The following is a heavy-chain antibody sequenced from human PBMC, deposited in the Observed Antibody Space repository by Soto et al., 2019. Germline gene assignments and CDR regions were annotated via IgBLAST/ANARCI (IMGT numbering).Heavy chain of an antibody. V-gene: IGHV1-18*01. CDR3: ARDLDDYVWGSYPSPDAFDI. J-gene: IGHJ3*02. D-gene: IGHD3-16*02. Sequence: QVQLVQSGAEVKKPGASVKVSCKASGYTFISFGISWVRQAPGQGLEWMGWISAYNGNTNYAQKLQGRVTMTTATSTSTAYMELRSLRSDDTAVYYCARDLDDYVWGSYPSPDAFDIWGQGTMVTVSS. CDR1: GYTFISFG. CDR2: ISAYNGNT.